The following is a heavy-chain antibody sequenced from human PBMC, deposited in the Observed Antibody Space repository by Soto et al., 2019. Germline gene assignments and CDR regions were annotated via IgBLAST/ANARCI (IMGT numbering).Heavy chain of an antibody. CDR1: GYSFTSYW. D-gene: IGHD6-6*01. Sequence: GESLKISCKASGYSFTSYWIGWVRQMPVKGLEWMGIIYPSESDTRYSPSFQGQVTMSADKSISAAYLQWSSLKASDTAMYYCARHSSWRTSVYHYWGQGTLVTVSS. V-gene: IGHV5-51*01. CDR3: ARHSSWRTSVYHY. J-gene: IGHJ4*02. CDR2: IYPSESDT.